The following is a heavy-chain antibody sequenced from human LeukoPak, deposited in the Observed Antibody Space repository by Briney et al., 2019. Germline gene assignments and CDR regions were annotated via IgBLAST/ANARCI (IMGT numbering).Heavy chain of an antibody. CDR2: IVDTGDGT. V-gene: IGHV3-23*01. CDR3: AKERGHPLPNYHMDV. D-gene: IGHD4/OR15-4a*01. CDR1: GFTFGSDA. J-gene: IGHJ6*03. Sequence: GGSLRLSCAASGFTFGSDAMSWVRQAPGRGLEGVSTIVDTGDGTFYADSVRGRFTISRDSSKNTLYLQMNSLRADDTAVYYCAKERGHPLPNYHMDVWGKGTTVTVSS.